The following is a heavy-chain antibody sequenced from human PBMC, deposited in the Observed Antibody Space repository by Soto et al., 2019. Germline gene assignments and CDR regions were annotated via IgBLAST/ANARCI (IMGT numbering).Heavy chain of an antibody. CDR1: GYTFTGYY. Sequence: ASVKVSCKASGYTFTGYYMHWVRQAPGQRLEWMGWINPNSGGTNYAQKFQGWVTMTRDTSISTAYMELSRLRSDDTAVYYCAREPWGRLDYYDRSGYRAFDIWGQGTMVTVSS. D-gene: IGHD3-22*01. CDR2: INPNSGGT. CDR3: AREPWGRLDYYDRSGYRAFDI. J-gene: IGHJ3*02. V-gene: IGHV1-2*04.